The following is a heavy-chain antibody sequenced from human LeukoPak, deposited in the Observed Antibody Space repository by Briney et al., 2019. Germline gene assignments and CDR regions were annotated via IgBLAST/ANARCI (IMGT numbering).Heavy chain of an antibody. D-gene: IGHD3-22*01. CDR3: ARFNSSGSYFDY. CDR2: ISSSSGYI. J-gene: IGHJ4*02. CDR1: GFTFSSYS. Sequence: GGSLRLSCAASGFTFSSYSMNWVRQAPGKGLEWVSSISSSSGYIYYADSVKGRFTISRDNAKNSLYLQMNSLRAEDTAVYYCARFNSSGSYFDYWGQGTLVTVSS. V-gene: IGHV3-21*01.